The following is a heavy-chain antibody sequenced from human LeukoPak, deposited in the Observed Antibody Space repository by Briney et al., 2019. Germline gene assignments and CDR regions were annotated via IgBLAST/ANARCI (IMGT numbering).Heavy chain of an antibody. CDR2: IYPGVSDT. CDR3: ARLCSSTSCYQWGYYYGMDV. D-gene: IGHD2-2*01. Sequence: GESLKTSCKGSGYSSTSYWIGWVRQMPGKGLEWMGIIYPGVSDTRYSPSFQGQVTISADKSISTAYLQWSSLKASDTAMYYCARLCSSTSCYQWGYYYGMDVWGQGTTVTVSS. V-gene: IGHV5-51*01. J-gene: IGHJ6*02. CDR1: GYSSTSYW.